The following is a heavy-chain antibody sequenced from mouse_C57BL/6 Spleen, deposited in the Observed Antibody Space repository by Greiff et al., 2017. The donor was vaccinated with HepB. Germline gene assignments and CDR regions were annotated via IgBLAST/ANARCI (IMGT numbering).Heavy chain of an antibody. Sequence: QVQLQQPGAELVRPGSSVKLSCKASGYTFTSYWMHWVKQRPIQGLEWIGNIDPSDSETHYNQKFKDKATLTVDKSSSTAYMQLSSLTSEDSAVYYCAREGITTVVAGSIDVWGTGTTVTVSS. CDR2: IDPSDSET. J-gene: IGHJ1*03. CDR1: GYTFTSYW. V-gene: IGHV1-52*01. CDR3: AREGITTVVAGSIDV. D-gene: IGHD1-1*01.